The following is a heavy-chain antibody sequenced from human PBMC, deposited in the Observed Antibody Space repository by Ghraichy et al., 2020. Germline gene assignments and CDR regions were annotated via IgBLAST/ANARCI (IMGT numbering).Heavy chain of an antibody. Sequence: GGSLRLSCAASGFTFGSYWMHWVRQAPGKGLVWVSLINTDGSATLYADSVKGRFTISRDNAKNTLYLQMNSLRAEDMAVYYCVRVVRGREWQLDYWGQGTLVTVSS. CDR3: VRVVRGREWQLDY. D-gene: IGHD3-3*01. V-gene: IGHV3-74*01. J-gene: IGHJ4*01. CDR2: INTDGSAT. CDR1: GFTFGSYW.